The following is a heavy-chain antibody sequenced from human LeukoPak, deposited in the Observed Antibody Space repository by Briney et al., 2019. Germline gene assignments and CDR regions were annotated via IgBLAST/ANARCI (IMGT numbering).Heavy chain of an antibody. CDR1: GYTFTSYY. Sequence: ASVKVSCKASGYTFTSYYMHWVRQAPGQGLEWMGIINPSGGSTSYAQKFQGRVTMTRDTSTSTVYMELSSLRSEDTAVYYCARRGYYYDSSGYYYFDYWGQGTLVTVSS. CDR3: ARRGYYYDSSGYYYFDY. D-gene: IGHD3-22*01. V-gene: IGHV1-46*01. CDR2: INPSGGST. J-gene: IGHJ4*02.